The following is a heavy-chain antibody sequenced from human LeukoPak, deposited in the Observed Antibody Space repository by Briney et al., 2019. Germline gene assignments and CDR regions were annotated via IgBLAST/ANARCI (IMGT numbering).Heavy chain of an antibody. CDR1: GFTFSSYA. J-gene: IGHJ2*01. Sequence: PGGSLRLSCVASGFTFSSYAMSWVRQAPGKGLEWVSAISGSGGSTHYADSVKGRFTISRDNSKNTLYLQMNSLRAEDTAVYYCAKRVGGIAVAVANWYFDLWGRGTLVTVSS. V-gene: IGHV3-23*01. CDR2: ISGSGGST. D-gene: IGHD6-19*01. CDR3: AKRVGGIAVAVANWYFDL.